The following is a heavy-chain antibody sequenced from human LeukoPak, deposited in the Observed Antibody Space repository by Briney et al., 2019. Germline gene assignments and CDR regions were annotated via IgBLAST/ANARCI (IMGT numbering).Heavy chain of an antibody. CDR2: ISYDGSNK. D-gene: IGHD3-10*01. CDR3: ARDVYITMVRGVMPFDYYYGMDV. Sequence: GGSLRLSCAASGFTFSSYAMHWVRQAPGKGLGWVAVISYDGSNKYYADSVKGRFTISRDNSKNTLYLQMNSLRAEDTAVYYCARDVYITMVRGVMPFDYYYGMDVWGQGTTVTVSS. J-gene: IGHJ6*02. CDR1: GFTFSSYA. V-gene: IGHV3-30-3*01.